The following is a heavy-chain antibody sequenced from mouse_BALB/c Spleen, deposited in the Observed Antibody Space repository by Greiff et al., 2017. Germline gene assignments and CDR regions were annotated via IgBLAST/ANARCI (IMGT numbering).Heavy chain of an antibody. D-gene: IGHD1-2*01. V-gene: IGHV3-2*02. J-gene: IGHJ4*01. CDR2: ISYSGST. Sequence: EVKLVESGPGLVKPSQSLSLTCTVTGYSITSDYAWNWIRQFPGNKLEWMGYISYSGSTSYNPSLKSRISITRDTSKNQFFLQLNSVTTEDTATYYCASLRPYYYAMDYWGQGTSVTVSS. CDR1: GYSITSDYA. CDR3: ASLRPYYYAMDY.